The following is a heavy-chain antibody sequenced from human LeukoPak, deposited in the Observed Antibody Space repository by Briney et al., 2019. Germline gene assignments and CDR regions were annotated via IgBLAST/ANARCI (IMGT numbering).Heavy chain of an antibody. Sequence: GGSLRLSCAASGFTFNDYAMYWVRQAPGKGLEWVSGISWNSDNIGYADSVKGRFTISRDNVKNSLYLQMNSLGAEDTALYYCTKDRGLGAGDDAFDIWGQGTMVTVSS. CDR1: GFTFNDYA. V-gene: IGHV3-9*01. CDR3: TKDRGLGAGDDAFDI. CDR2: ISWNSDNI. D-gene: IGHD6-19*01. J-gene: IGHJ3*02.